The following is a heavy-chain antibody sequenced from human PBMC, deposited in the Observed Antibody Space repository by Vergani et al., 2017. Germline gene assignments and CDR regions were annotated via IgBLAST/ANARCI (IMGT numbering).Heavy chain of an antibody. J-gene: IGHJ4*02. D-gene: IGHD1-26*01. CDR1: GFTFSSYG. V-gene: IGHV3-33*01. CDR2: IWYDGSNK. CDR3: ARSKWELPVDY. Sequence: QVQLVESGGGVVQPGRSLRLSCAASGFTFSSYGMHWVRQAPGKGLEWVAVIWYDGSNKYYEDSVKGRFTISRDNSKNTLYLQMNSLRAEDTAVYYCARSKWELPVDYWGQGTLVTVSS.